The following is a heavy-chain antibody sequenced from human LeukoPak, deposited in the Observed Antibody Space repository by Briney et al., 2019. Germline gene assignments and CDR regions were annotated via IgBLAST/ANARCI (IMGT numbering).Heavy chain of an antibody. CDR1: GFTFSSYA. J-gene: IGHJ4*02. D-gene: IGHD5-24*01. CDR2: ISDSGDET. Sequence: GGSLRLSCAASGFTFSSYAMSWVRQTPGKGLEWVSSISDSGDETYYADSVRGRFTISRDNAKNTLILQMNSLRVEDTAVYYCARDWVYKIDYWGRGTLVIVSS. CDR3: ARDWVYKIDY. V-gene: IGHV3-23*01.